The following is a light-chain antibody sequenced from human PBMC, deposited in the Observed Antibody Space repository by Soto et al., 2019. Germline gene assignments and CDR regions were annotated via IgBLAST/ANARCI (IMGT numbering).Light chain of an antibody. CDR2: DVS. J-gene: IGKJ5*01. CDR1: QGVTTN. Sequence: EVVFTQSPCTLSLSPGERVTLSCRAGQGVTTNFAWYQQKSGQSPRLLIYDVSSRATGVPSRFSGTGSETDFTLTISGLQSEDSAIYFCQQYNNWPFSFGQGTRLEI. CDR3: QQYNNWPFS. V-gene: IGKV3-15*01.